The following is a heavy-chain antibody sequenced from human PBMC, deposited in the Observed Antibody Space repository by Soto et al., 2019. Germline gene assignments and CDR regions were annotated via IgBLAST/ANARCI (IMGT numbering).Heavy chain of an antibody. CDR1: GYTFTSYG. V-gene: IGHV1-18*04. J-gene: IGHJ4*02. Sequence: RASVKVSGKASGYTFTSYGISWVRQAPGQGLEWMGWISAYNGNTNYAQKLQGRVTMTTDTSTSTAYVELRSLRSDDTAVYYCARDLRYDILTGYPIDYWGQGTLVTVSS. CDR2: ISAYNGNT. D-gene: IGHD3-9*01. CDR3: ARDLRYDILTGYPIDY.